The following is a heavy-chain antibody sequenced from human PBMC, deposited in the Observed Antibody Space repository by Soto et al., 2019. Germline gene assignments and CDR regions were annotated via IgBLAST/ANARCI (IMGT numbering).Heavy chain of an antibody. Sequence: SETLSLTCTVSGGSISSSSYYWGWIRQPPGKGLEWIGSIYYSGSTYYNPSLKSRVTISVDTSKNQFSLKLSSVTAADTAVYYCARHSSSWYGFGFDYWGQGTLVTVSS. D-gene: IGHD6-13*01. CDR2: IYYSGST. J-gene: IGHJ4*02. V-gene: IGHV4-39*01. CDR3: ARHSSSWYGFGFDY. CDR1: GGSISSSSYY.